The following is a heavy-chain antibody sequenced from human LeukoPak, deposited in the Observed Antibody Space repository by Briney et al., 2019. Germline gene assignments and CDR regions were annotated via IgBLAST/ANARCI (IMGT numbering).Heavy chain of an antibody. V-gene: IGHV4-59*01. D-gene: IGHD3-22*01. CDR1: GGSISSYY. CDR2: IYYSGST. CDR3: ARDYYDSSGLLV. J-gene: IGHJ4*02. Sequence: QVQLQESGPGLVKPSETLSLTCTVSGGSISSYYWSWIRQPPGEGLEWIGYIYYSGSTNYNPSLKSRVTISVDTSKNQFSLKLSSVTAADTAVYYCARDYYDSSGLLVWGQGTLVTVSS.